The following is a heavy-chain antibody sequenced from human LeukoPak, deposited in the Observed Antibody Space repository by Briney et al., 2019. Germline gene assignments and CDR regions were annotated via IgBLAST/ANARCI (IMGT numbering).Heavy chain of an antibody. V-gene: IGHV3-48*03. CDR1: GFSFSSYE. J-gene: IGHJ3*02. CDR2: ISGSGTTI. Sequence: GGSLRLSCAASGFSFSSYEMNWVRQGPGKGLEWVSYISGSGTTIYDADSVKGRFTISRDNAKSTLYLHLNSLTAEDTAIYYCVRDEIRSGAFDIWGQGTMVTVSS. D-gene: IGHD3-10*01. CDR3: VRDEIRSGAFDI.